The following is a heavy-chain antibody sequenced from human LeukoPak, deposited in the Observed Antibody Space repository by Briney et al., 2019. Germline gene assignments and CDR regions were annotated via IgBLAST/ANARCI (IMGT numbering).Heavy chain of an antibody. J-gene: IGHJ4*02. V-gene: IGHV3-74*01. CDR2: ISKEGDNA. CDR3: ARGGYSGSYYRFS. D-gene: IGHD3-22*01. CDR1: GFTFSDYW. Sequence: GGSLRLSCAASGFTFSDYWMHWVRQVPGKGLVWLSRISKEGDNAVYADSAKGRVTMSGDNAKKTVYLQLTTLRPEDTAVYYCARGGYSGSYYRFSWGQGTLVTVSS.